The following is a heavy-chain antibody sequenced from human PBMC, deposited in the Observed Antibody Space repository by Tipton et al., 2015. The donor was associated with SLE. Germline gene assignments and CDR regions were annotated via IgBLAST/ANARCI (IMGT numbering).Heavy chain of an antibody. D-gene: IGHD4-17*01. CDR2: VFYNRET. CDR1: RGSISSYY. Sequence: LRLSCTVSRGSISSYYWSWIRQPPGQGLEWIGHVFYNRETNYNPSLKGRVTISLDTSMKQFSLNLMSVTSADTAVYYCASLRFYGDYDLGRWGQGALVTVSS. J-gene: IGHJ4*02. V-gene: IGHV4-59*01. CDR3: ASLRFYGDYDLGR.